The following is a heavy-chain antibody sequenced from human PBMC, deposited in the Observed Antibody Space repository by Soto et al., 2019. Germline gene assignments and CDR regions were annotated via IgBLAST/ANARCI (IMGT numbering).Heavy chain of an antibody. D-gene: IGHD6-19*01. J-gene: IGHJ4*02. CDR3: AIGIAVAPFDY. CDR1: VYTFTSYD. Sequence: ASVKVSCKASVYTFTSYDINWVRQATGQGLEWMGWLNPNNGNTGYAQKFQGRVTMTRNTSISTAYMELSSLRSEDTAVYYCAIGIAVAPFDYWGQGTLVTVSS. V-gene: IGHV1-8*01. CDR2: LNPNNGNT.